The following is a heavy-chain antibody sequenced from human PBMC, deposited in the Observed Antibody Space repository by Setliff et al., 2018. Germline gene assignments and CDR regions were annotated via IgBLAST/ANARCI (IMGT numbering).Heavy chain of an antibody. CDR3: ARDPLTTNRRRAFDI. Sequence: SETLSLTCTVSGGSISSGGYCWSWIRQHPGKGLEWIGYIYYSGSTYYNPSLKSRVTISVDTSKNQFSLKLSSVTAADTAVYYCARDPLTTNRRRAFDIWGQGTMVTVS. CDR2: IYYSGST. V-gene: IGHV4-31*03. D-gene: IGHD4-17*01. J-gene: IGHJ3*02. CDR1: GGSISSGGYC.